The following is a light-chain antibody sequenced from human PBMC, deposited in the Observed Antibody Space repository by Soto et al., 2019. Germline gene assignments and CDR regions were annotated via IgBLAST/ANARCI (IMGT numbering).Light chain of an antibody. CDR1: QILLHSNGYNY. CDR2: LGS. J-gene: IGKJ2*01. V-gene: IGKV2-28*01. CDR3: MQALQTPAYT. Sequence: DIVMTQSPLSLPVTPGEPASISCRSSQILLHSNGYNYLDWYLQKPGQSPQLLIYLGSNRASGVPDRFSGSGSGTDFTLKISRVEAEAVGVYYCMQALQTPAYTFGQGTKLEIK.